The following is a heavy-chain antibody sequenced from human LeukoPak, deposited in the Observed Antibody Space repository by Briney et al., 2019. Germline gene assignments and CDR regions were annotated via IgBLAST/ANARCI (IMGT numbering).Heavy chain of an antibody. CDR1: GFTFSSYS. CDR3: ARDPSIAAGDY. V-gene: IGHV3-48*01. D-gene: IGHD6-13*01. J-gene: IGHJ4*02. CDR2: ISSSSSTI. Sequence: PGRSLRLSCAASGFTFSSYSMNWVRQAPGKGLEWVSYISSSSSTIYYADSVKGRFTISRDNAKNSLYLQMNSLRAEDTAVYYCARDPSIAAGDYWGQGTLVTVSS.